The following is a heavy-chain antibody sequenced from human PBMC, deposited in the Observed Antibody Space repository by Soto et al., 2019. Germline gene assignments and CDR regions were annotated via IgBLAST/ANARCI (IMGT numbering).Heavy chain of an antibody. CDR1: GGSISSTSYY. CDR3: ARHVITSVGDYYDGLDV. D-gene: IGHD3-10*01. Sequence: SETLSLTCTVSGGSISSTSYYWGWIRQPPGKGLEWIGSIYYSGSTYYNPSLKSRVTISVDTSKKQFSLKLNSVTAADTAVYFCARHVITSVGDYYDGLDVWGQGTTVTVSS. J-gene: IGHJ6*02. CDR2: IYYSGST. V-gene: IGHV4-39*01.